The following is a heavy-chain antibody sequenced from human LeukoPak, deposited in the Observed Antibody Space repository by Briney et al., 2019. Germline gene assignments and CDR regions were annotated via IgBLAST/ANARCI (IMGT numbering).Heavy chain of an antibody. Sequence: GGSLRLSCAASGFTFSSYWMGWVRQAPGKGLEWVANIKQDGSAKYYVDSVKGRFSISRDNAKNSLYLQMNSLRAEDTAVYYCARDHPDCSGSSCSGTLFDYWGQGTLVTVSS. CDR3: ARDHPDCSGSSCSGTLFDY. J-gene: IGHJ4*02. CDR2: IKQDGSAK. V-gene: IGHV3-7*01. D-gene: IGHD2-2*01. CDR1: GFTFSSYW.